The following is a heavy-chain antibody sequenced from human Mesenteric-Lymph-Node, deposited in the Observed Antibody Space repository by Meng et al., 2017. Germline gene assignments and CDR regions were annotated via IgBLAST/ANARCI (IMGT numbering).Heavy chain of an antibody. CDR2: IKQDGTDT. D-gene: IGHD1-26*01. CDR3: ARGGSYIYYYYGMDV. J-gene: IGHJ6*02. Sequence: GESLKISCVASGFTFSNYWMSWVRQAPGKGLEWVANIKQDGTDTYYVDSVKGRFSISRDNAKNSLFLQMNNLRAEDTAVYYCARGGSYIYYYYGMDVWGQGTTVTVSS. V-gene: IGHV3-7*01. CDR1: GFTFSNYW.